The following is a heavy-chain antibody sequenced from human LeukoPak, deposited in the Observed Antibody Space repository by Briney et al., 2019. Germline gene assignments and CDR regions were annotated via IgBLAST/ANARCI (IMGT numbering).Heavy chain of an antibody. V-gene: IGHV3-7*01. J-gene: IGHJ6*02. CDR3: ARVGRGKMYYYYGMDV. CDR2: IKQDGSEK. CDR1: GFTFSSYW. D-gene: IGHD3-16*01. Sequence: GGSLRLSCAASGFTFSSYWMSWIRQAPGKGLEWVANIKQDGSEKYYVDSVKGRFTIPRDNAKNSLYLQMNSLRAEDTAVYYCARVGRGKMYYYYGMDVWGQGTTVTVSS.